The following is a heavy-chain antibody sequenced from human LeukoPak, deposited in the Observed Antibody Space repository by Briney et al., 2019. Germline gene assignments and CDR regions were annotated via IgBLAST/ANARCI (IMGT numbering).Heavy chain of an antibody. CDR3: VRESEYDHSASFDY. D-gene: IGHD3-22*01. V-gene: IGHV3-30-3*01. Sequence: GGSLRLSCAASGFTFTAYLIHWVRQAPGKGLEWVAVMSSDENAMFYADSVKGRFTISRDNSKNTLYLQMNSLRAEDTAVYYCVRESEYDHSASFDYWGQGTLVTVSS. CDR2: MSSDENAM. CDR1: GFTFTAYL. J-gene: IGHJ4*02.